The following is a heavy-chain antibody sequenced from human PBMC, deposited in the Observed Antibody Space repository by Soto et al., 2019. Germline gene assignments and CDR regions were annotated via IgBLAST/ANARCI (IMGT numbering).Heavy chain of an antibody. D-gene: IGHD3-3*01. V-gene: IGHV3-30*18. CDR1: GFTFSSYG. Sequence: PEGSLRLSCAASGFTFSSYGMHWVRQAPGKGLEWVAVISYDGSNKYYADSVKGRFTISRDNSKNTLYLQMNSLRAEDTAVYYCANSYAYFLVFWSEPRGQGLLVSSP. J-gene: IGHJ5*02. CDR3: ANSYAYFLVFWSEP. CDR2: ISYDGSNK.